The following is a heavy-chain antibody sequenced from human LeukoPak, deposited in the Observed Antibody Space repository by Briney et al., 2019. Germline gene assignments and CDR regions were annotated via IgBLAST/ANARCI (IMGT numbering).Heavy chain of an antibody. J-gene: IGHJ4*02. CDR2: ISYDGSNK. CDR3: ARESNDELLWFGELLGGFDY. CDR1: GFTFSSYA. Sequence: PGGSLRLSCAASGFTFSSYAMHWVRQAPGKGLEWVAVISYDGSNKYYADSVKGRFTISRDNSKNTLYLQMNSLRAEDTAVYYCARESNDELLWFGELLGGFDYWGQGTLVTVSS. D-gene: IGHD3-10*01. V-gene: IGHV3-30-3*01.